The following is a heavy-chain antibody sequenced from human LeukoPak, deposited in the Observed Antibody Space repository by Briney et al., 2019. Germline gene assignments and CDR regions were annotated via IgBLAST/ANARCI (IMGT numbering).Heavy chain of an antibody. V-gene: IGHV3-23*01. CDR1: GFTFSDHA. J-gene: IGHJ4*02. D-gene: IGHD6-19*01. CDR3: AKVSWLGTLPSYHFDS. CDR2: ISGSGTTT. Sequence: GGSLRLSCAASGFTFSDHAMCWVRQAPGKGLEWVSAISGSGTTTFYAASVKGRFTISRDNSKSTADLQMNSLRAEDTAVYYCAKVSWLGTLPSYHFDSWGQGTQVTVSS.